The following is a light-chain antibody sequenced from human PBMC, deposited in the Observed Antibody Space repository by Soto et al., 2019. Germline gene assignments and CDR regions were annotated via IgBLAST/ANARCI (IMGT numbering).Light chain of an antibody. J-gene: IGLJ1*01. Sequence: QSALAQPASVSGSPGQSITISCTGTSSDVCGYNYVSWYQQHPGKAPKVMIYDASNRPSGVSNRFSGSKSGTTASLTISGLQAEDEADYFCSSYTSSGTYVFGTGTKLTVL. V-gene: IGLV2-14*01. CDR2: DAS. CDR1: SSDVCGYNY. CDR3: SSYTSSGTYV.